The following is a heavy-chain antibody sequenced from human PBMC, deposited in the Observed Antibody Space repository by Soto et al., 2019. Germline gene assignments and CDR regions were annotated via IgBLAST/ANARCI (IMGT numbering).Heavy chain of an antibody. Sequence: ASVKVSCKVSGYTLTELSMHWVRQAPGKGLEWMGGFDPEDGETIYAQKFQGRVTMTEDTSTDTAYMELSSLRSEDTAVYYCATEDPMVIPTHFDYWGQGTLVTVSS. CDR2: FDPEDGET. D-gene: IGHD3-10*01. J-gene: IGHJ4*02. CDR1: GYTLTELS. CDR3: ATEDPMVIPTHFDY. V-gene: IGHV1-24*01.